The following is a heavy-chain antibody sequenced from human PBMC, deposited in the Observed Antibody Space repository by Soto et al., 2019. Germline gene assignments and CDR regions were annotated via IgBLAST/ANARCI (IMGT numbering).Heavy chain of an antibody. CDR3: ARELGYCRGGNCYFDY. V-gene: IGHV3-23*01. CDR2: IGTRDDI. D-gene: IGHD2-15*01. CDR1: GFTFSDYA. Sequence: GGSLRLSCAASGFTFSDYAMSWVRQAPGKGLEWVSAIGTRDDIFYADSVKGRFTVSRDNSKNTLYLQMNSLRAEDTAIYYCARELGYCRGGNCYFDYWGQGTLVTSPQ. J-gene: IGHJ4*02.